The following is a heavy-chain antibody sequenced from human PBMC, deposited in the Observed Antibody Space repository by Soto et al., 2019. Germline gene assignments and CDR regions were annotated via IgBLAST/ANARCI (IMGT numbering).Heavy chain of an antibody. CDR2: ISSSGNTM. Sequence: PGGALSLSCEASGFPVSSFEMNWVRQAPGKGLEWISYISSSGNTMYYADSVEGRFTVSRDNVKNSLYLQIDSLRAEDTAIYYCARDPPYYYDRPGYYFDFWGQVSLLTV. V-gene: IGHV3-48*03. CDR3: ARDPPYYYDRPGYYFDF. CDR1: GFPVSSFE. J-gene: IGHJ4*02. D-gene: IGHD3-22*01.